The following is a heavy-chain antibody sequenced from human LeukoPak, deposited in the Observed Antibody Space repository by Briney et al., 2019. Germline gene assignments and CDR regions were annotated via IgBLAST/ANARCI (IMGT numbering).Heavy chain of an antibody. Sequence: PGGSLRLSCAASGFTFSSYGMHWVRQAPGKGLEWVSAISGSGGSTYYADSVKGRFTISRDNSKNTLYLQMNSLRAEDTAVYYCAKLDSSGYLPYFDYWGQGTLVTVSS. V-gene: IGHV3-23*01. CDR3: AKLDSSGYLPYFDY. J-gene: IGHJ4*02. CDR2: ISGSGGST. D-gene: IGHD3-22*01. CDR1: GFTFSSYG.